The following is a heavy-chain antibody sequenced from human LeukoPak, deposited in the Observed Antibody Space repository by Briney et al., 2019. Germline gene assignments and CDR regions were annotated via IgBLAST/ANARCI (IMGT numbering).Heavy chain of an antibody. CDR2: IWFDGSNQ. D-gene: IGHD3-22*01. CDR1: GFIFSNYG. V-gene: IGHV3-33*01. J-gene: IGHJ4*02. Sequence: GGSLRLSCAASGFIFSNYGMHWVRQAPGKGLKWVAVIWFDGSNQYHADAVKGRFTISRDNSKNTLYLQMSSLRAEDTALYYCARDDFAGDSSGYIDYWGQGTLVTVSS. CDR3: ARDDFAGDSSGYIDY.